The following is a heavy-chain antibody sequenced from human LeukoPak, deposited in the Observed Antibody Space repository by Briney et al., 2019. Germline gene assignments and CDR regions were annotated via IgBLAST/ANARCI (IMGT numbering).Heavy chain of an antibody. V-gene: IGHV1-69*05. CDR2: IIPIFGTA. CDR1: GGTFSSYA. J-gene: IGHJ3*02. Sequence: SVKVSCQASGGTFSSYAISWVRQAPGQGLEWMGRIIPIFGTANYAQKFQGRVTITTDESTSTAYIELSSLRSEDTAVYYCARDRNDFWSAIDAFDIWGQGTMVTVSS. CDR3: ARDRNDFWSAIDAFDI. D-gene: IGHD3-3*01.